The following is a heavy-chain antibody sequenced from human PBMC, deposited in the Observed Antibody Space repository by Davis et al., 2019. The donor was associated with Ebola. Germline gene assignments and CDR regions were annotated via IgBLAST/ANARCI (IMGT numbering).Heavy chain of an antibody. Sequence: PGGSLRLSCAASGFTFSGSAMHWVRQASGKGLEWVGRIRSKANSYATAYAASVKGRFTISRDDSKNTAYLQMNGLKTEDTAVYYCTRHIRADTAMIDWGQGTLVTVSS. CDR2: IRSKANSYAT. CDR3: TRHIRADTAMID. CDR1: GFTFSGSA. V-gene: IGHV3-73*01. J-gene: IGHJ4*02. D-gene: IGHD5-18*01.